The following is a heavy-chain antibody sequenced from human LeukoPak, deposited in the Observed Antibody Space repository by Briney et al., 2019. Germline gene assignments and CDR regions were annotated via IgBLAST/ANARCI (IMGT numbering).Heavy chain of an antibody. CDR2: VYASATT. CDR3: VKTHCGGGSCDKFDS. CDR1: GASIGTYF. Sequence: SETLSLTCTVSGASIGTYFWSWIRQPAGKRMEWIGRVYASATTYYNPSLRSRVTLSIDTSKNQFSLSLNSVTAADTAVYYCVKTHCGGGSCDKFDSWGQGILVTVSS. V-gene: IGHV4-4*07. D-gene: IGHD2-21*01. J-gene: IGHJ5*01.